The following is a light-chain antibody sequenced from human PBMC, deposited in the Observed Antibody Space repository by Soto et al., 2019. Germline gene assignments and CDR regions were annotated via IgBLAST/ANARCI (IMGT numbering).Light chain of an antibody. J-gene: IGKJ4*01. Sequence: IHMTQSPSSLSASIGDRVTITCRASEAISHYLNWYQQKPGKAPKLLIYGASKLQSRVPSRFSGSGSGTDFTLTITSLQGEDFATYYCQQSSSTPLTFGGGTKVEI. V-gene: IGKV1-39*01. CDR1: EAISHY. CDR3: QQSSSTPLT. CDR2: GAS.